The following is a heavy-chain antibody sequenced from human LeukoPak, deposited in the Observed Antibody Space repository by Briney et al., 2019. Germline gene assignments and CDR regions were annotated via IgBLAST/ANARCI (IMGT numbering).Heavy chain of an antibody. V-gene: IGHV3-23*01. CDR2: ISGSGGGT. Sequence: GGPLRLSCAAARPTFSTYAMRWVRQAPGKGLEWVSSISGSGGGTYYADSVKGRFTISRDNSKNSLFLQMNNLRAEDTAVYYCSKRRAYYFDYWGQGTLVTVSS. J-gene: IGHJ4*02. CDR1: RPTFSTYA. CDR3: SKRRAYYFDY.